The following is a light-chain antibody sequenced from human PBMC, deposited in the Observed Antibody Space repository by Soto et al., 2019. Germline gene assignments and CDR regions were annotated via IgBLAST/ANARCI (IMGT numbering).Light chain of an antibody. CDR2: WAS. V-gene: IGKV4-1*01. CDR1: QSVLYSSNNKNY. Sequence: DIVMTQSPDSLAVSLGERATINCKSSQSVLYSSNNKNYLAWYQQRPGQPPKLLIYWASTRESGVPDRFSGSGSGTDLTLTITSLQAEDAAVYYCQQYESTPPTFGQGTKLEIK. J-gene: IGKJ2*01. CDR3: QQYESTPPT.